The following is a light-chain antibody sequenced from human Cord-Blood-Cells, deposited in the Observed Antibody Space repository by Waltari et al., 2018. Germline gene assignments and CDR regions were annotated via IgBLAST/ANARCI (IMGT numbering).Light chain of an antibody. CDR3: SSYTSSSTLV. V-gene: IGLV2-14*01. CDR2: DVS. Sequence: QSALTQPASVSGSPGPSIPISCTGTSSDVGGYNSVSWYQQHPGKAPKLMIYDVSNRPSGVSNRFSGSKSGNTASLTISGLQAEDEADYYCSSYTSSSTLVFGGGTKLTVL. J-gene: IGLJ2*01. CDR1: SSDVGGYNS.